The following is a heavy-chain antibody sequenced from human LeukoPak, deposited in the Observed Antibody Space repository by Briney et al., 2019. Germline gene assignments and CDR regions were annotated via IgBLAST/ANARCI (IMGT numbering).Heavy chain of an antibody. CDR1: GGSFSDYY. Sequence: SSETLSLTCAVYGGSFSDYYWSWIRQPPGKGLEWIGEIKHNGATKYNPSLKSRVTISVDTSKNQFSLKLNSVTAADTAVYYCAKNNWFDPWGQGTLVTVSS. CDR2: IKHNGAT. CDR3: AKNNWFDP. J-gene: IGHJ5*02. V-gene: IGHV4-34*01.